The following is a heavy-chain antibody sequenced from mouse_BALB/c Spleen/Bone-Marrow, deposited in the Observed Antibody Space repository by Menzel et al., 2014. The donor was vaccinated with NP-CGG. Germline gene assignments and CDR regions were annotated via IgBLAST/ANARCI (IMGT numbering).Heavy chain of an antibody. CDR1: RFTFNTYA. V-gene: IGHV10-1*02. J-gene: IGHJ3*01. D-gene: IGHD2-4*01. Sequence: EVQVVESGGGLVQPKGSLKLSCAASRFTFNTYAMNWVRQAPGKGLEWVARIRSKSNNYATYYADSVKDRFTISRDDSQSMLYLQMNNLKTEDTAMYYCVRQNYDYAWFAYWGQGTLVTVSA. CDR3: VRQNYDYAWFAY. CDR2: IRSKSNNYAT.